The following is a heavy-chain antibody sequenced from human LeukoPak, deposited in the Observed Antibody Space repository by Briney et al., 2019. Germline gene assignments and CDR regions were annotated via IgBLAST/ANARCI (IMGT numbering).Heavy chain of an antibody. CDR3: ARGLGSSSSGGFSWLPRRRLSGGYYMDV. V-gene: IGHV3-30*04. D-gene: IGHD6-6*01. J-gene: IGHJ6*03. CDR1: GFTFRSYA. Sequence: GGSLRLSCAASGFTFRSYAMHWVRQAPGKGLEWVAVISYDGSNKYYADSVKGRFTISRDNSKNTLYLQMNSLRAEDTAVYYCARGLGSSSSGGFSWLPRRRLSGGYYMDVWGKGTTVTVSS. CDR2: ISYDGSNK.